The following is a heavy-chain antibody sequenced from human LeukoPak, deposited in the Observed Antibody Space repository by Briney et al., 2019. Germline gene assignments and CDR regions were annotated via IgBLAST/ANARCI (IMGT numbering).Heavy chain of an antibody. CDR2: INHSGST. D-gene: IGHD4/OR15-4a*01. CDR3: ARGRDYGDNWFDP. J-gene: IGHJ5*02. CDR1: GGSFSGYY. V-gene: IGHV4-34*01. Sequence: SETLSLTCAAYGGSFSGYYWSWIRQPPGKGLEWIGEINHSGSTNYNPSLKSRVTISVDTSKNQFSLKLSSVTAADTAVYYCARGRDYGDNWFDPWGQGTLVTVSS.